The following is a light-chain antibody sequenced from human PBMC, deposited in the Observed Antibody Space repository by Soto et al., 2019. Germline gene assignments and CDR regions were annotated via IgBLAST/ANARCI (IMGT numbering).Light chain of an antibody. CDR2: AAS. J-gene: IGKJ5*01. V-gene: IGKV1-27*01. CDR3: QRYSSALIT. CDR1: QGISNY. Sequence: DIEMSQTPSSLSASVGDIDTSTRRASQGISNYLAWYQQKPGKVPKLLIYAASTLQSGVPSRFSGSGSGTDFTLTISSLQPEDVATYYCQRYSSALITVGEGTRLENK.